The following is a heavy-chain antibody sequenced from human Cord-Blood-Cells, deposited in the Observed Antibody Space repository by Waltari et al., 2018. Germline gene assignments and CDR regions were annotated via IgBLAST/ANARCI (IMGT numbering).Heavy chain of an antibody. Sequence: QVQLQESGPGLVKPSQTLSLTCTVSGGSIRSGSYYWSWIRQPAGKGLEWIGYIYTSGSTNYNPSLKSRVTISVDTSKNQFSLKLSSVTAADTAVYYCARGAIFGVVIDYWGQGTLVTVSS. CDR2: IYTSGST. J-gene: IGHJ4*02. CDR3: ARGAIFGVVIDY. CDR1: GGSIRSGSYY. D-gene: IGHD3-3*01. V-gene: IGHV4-61*09.